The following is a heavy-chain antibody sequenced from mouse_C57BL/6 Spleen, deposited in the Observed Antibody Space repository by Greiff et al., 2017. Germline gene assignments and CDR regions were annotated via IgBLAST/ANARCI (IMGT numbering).Heavy chain of an antibody. D-gene: IGHD1-1*01. CDR1: GYTFTSYW. Sequence: VQLQQPGAELVKPGASVKLSCKASGYTFTSYWMQWVKQRPGQGLEWIGEIDPSDSYTNYNQKFKGKATLTVDTSSSTAYMQLSSLTSEDSAVYYCARYYYGSSPWWYFDVWGTGTTVTVSS. CDR3: ARYYYGSSPWWYFDV. CDR2: IDPSDSYT. V-gene: IGHV1-50*01. J-gene: IGHJ1*03.